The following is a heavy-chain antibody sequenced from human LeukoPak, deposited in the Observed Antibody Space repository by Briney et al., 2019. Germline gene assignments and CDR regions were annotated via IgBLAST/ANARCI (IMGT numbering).Heavy chain of an antibody. CDR2: INPNSGGT. CDR3: ARDQAEVGESVAGGNWFDP. Sequence: GASVKVSCKASGYTFTGYHMHWVRQAPGQGLEWMGWINPNSGGTNYAQKFQGRVTMTRDTSISTAYMELSRLRSDDTAVYYCARDQAEVGESVAGGNWFDPWGQGTLVTVSS. V-gene: IGHV1-2*02. J-gene: IGHJ5*02. D-gene: IGHD6-19*01. CDR1: GYTFTGYH.